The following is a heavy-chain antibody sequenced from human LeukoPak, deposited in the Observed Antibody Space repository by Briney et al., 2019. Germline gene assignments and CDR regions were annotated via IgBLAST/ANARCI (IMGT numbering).Heavy chain of an antibody. V-gene: IGHV3-15*01. Sequence: GGSLRLSCAASGFTFSNAWMSWVRQAPGKGLEWVGRIKGKTDGGTTDYAAPVKGRFTISRDDSKNTLYLQMNSLKTEDTAVYYCTTDYGSGSYYEDYFDYWGQGTLVTVSS. CDR3: TTDYGSGSYYEDYFDY. J-gene: IGHJ4*02. D-gene: IGHD3-10*01. CDR1: GFTFSNAW. CDR2: IKGKTDGGTT.